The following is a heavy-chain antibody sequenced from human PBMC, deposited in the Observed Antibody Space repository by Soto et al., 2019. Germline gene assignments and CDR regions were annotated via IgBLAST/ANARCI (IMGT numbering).Heavy chain of an antibody. J-gene: IGHJ6*02. CDR2: INPKSGGT. D-gene: IGHD2-8*01. V-gene: IGHV1-2*04. Sequence: ASVKVSCKASGYSFTDYHIHWVRQAPGQGLEWLGRINPKSGGTSTAQKFQGWVTMTTDTSISTASMELTRLTSDGTAIYYCARGDSTDCSNGVCSFFYNHDMDVWGQGTTVTVSS. CDR3: ARGDSTDCSNGVCSFFYNHDMDV. CDR1: GYSFTDYH.